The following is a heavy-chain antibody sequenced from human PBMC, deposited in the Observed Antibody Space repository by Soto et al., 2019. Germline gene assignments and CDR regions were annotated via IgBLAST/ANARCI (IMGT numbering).Heavy chain of an antibody. D-gene: IGHD5-12*01. Sequence: AAVKVSCKASGYTFTSYAMHWVRQAPGQRLEWMGWINAGSGNTNYAQKFQGRVTMTRNTSISTAYMELSSLRSEDTAVYYCARGLVATIIAFDIWGQGTMVTVSS. CDR2: INAGSGNT. V-gene: IGHV1-3*01. J-gene: IGHJ3*02. CDR1: GYTFTSYA. CDR3: ARGLVATIIAFDI.